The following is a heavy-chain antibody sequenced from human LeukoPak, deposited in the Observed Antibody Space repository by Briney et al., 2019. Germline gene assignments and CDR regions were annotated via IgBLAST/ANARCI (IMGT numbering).Heavy chain of an antibody. V-gene: IGHV3-30-3*01. J-gene: IGHJ4*02. CDR3: ARGDSLMVSAIEFDF. D-gene: IGHD2-8*01. Sequence: GGSLRLSCAVSGFIFNSYAMDWVRQGPGKGLEWVAVISYDGSNKYFAASVKGRFTISRDNSKNTLYLQMNSLRAEDTAMYYCARGDSLMVSAIEFDFWGQGTLVTVSS. CDR1: GFIFNSYA. CDR2: ISYDGSNK.